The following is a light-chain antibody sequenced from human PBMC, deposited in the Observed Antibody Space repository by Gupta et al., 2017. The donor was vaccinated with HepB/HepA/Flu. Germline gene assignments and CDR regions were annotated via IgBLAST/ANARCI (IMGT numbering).Light chain of an antibody. V-gene: IGLV1-44*01. CDR3: AVGDDSLNVWM. CDR1: RTNIGTNA. Sequence: QSVVPQPPSASGTPGQRVTISCSGSRTNIGTNAVNWYQQLPETAPKLLMYLNDQRPSGVPDRFSGSKSGTSASLAISGLQAEDEADYYCAVGDDSLNVWMFGGGTKLTVL. CDR2: LND. J-gene: IGLJ3*02.